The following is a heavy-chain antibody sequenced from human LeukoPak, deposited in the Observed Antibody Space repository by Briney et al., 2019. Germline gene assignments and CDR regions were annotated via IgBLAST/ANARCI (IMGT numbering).Heavy chain of an antibody. CDR2: ISYDETDK. CDR1: RFTFNSYG. D-gene: IGHD6-19*01. J-gene: IGHJ4*02. V-gene: IGHV3-30*18. Sequence: GGSLRLSCTASRFTFNSYGMHWVRQAPGKGLEWVAVISYDETDKYYADSVKGRFTVSRDNSKNTLYLQMNSLRAEDTAVYYCAKRYSSGWYYLDYWGQGTLVTVSS. CDR3: AKRYSSGWYYLDY.